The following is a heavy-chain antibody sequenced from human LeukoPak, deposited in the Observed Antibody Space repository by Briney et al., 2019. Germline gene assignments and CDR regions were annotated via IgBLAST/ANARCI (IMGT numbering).Heavy chain of an antibody. V-gene: IGHV4-31*03. CDR1: GGSISSGGYS. CDR2: IYYSGST. J-gene: IGHJ4*02. CDR3: ATGSGSPPEFDY. D-gene: IGHD3-10*01. Sequence: PSETLPLTCTVSGGSISSGGYSWSWIRQHPGKGLEWIGYIYYSGSTYYNPSLKSRVTISVDTSKNQFSLKLSSVTAADTAVYYCATGSGSPPEFDYWGQGTLVTVSS.